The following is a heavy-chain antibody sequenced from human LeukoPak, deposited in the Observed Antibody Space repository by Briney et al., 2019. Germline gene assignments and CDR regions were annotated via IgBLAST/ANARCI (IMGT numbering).Heavy chain of an antibody. D-gene: IGHD5/OR15-5a*01. J-gene: IGHJ4*02. V-gene: IGHV1-2*02. CDR2: INPTSGGT. CDR3: ARLVGLSTTASY. Sequence: ASVKVSCKASGYTFIGYYLHWVRQAPGQGLEWMGWINPTSGGTNYAQKFQDRVTMTRDTSINTAYMELSRLTSDDTAMYYCARLVGLSTTASYWGQGTLVIVSS. CDR1: GYTFIGYY.